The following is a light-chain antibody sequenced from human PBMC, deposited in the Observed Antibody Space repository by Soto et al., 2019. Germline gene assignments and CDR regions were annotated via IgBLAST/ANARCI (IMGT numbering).Light chain of an antibody. Sequence: EIVLTQSPATLSLSPGERATLSCRASQSVSSYLAWYQQKPGQAPRLLIYDASNRATGIPARFSGSGSGTDFTLTSSSLEPEDFAVYYCQQRSNWPPSITFGQRIRLEIK. CDR2: DAS. CDR3: QQRSNWPPSIT. V-gene: IGKV3-11*01. CDR1: QSVSSY. J-gene: IGKJ5*01.